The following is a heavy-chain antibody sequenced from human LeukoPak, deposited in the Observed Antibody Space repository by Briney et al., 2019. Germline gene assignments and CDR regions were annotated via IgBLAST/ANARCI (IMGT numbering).Heavy chain of an antibody. CDR2: IWYDGSNK. J-gene: IGHJ4*02. V-gene: IGHV3-33*01. CDR1: GFSFSAYG. Sequence: GGSLRLSCAASGFSFSAYGKHWVRQAPGKGLDWVAVIWYDGSNKDYADSVKGRFTISRDNSKNTLYLQMNSLRAEDTAVYYCARVLNNYDSSGYSAADYWGQGTLVTVSS. D-gene: IGHD3-22*01. CDR3: ARVLNNYDSSGYSAADY.